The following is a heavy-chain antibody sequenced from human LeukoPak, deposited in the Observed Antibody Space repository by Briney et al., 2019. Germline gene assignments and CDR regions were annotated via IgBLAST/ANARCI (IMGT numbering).Heavy chain of an antibody. V-gene: IGHV1-18*01. CDR3: ARELTYYYGSGSYYNWFDP. CDR1: GYTFTSYG. J-gene: IGHJ5*02. Sequence: ASVKVSCKASGYTFTSYGISWVRQAPGQGLEWMGWISAYNGNTNYAQKLQGRVTMTTDPSTSTAYMELRSLRSDDTAVYYCARELTYYYGSGSYYNWFDPWGQGTLVTVSS. CDR2: ISAYNGNT. D-gene: IGHD3-10*01.